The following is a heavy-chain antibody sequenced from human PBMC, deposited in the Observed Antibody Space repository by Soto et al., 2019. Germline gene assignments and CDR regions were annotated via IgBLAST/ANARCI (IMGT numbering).Heavy chain of an antibody. CDR2: IYYSGST. V-gene: IGHV4-59*08. D-gene: IGHD2-2*01. J-gene: IGHJ4*02. CDR3: ARQDIVVVPAAFDY. CDR1: GGSISSYY. Sequence: XETLSLTCTVSGGSISSYYWSWIRQPPGKGLEWIGYIYYSGSTNYNPSLKSRVTISVDTSKNQFSLKLSSVTAADTAVYYCARQDIVVVPAAFDYWGQGTLVTVSS.